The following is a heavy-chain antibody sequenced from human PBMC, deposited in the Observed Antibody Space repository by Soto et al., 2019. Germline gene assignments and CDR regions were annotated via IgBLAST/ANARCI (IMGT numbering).Heavy chain of an antibody. J-gene: IGHJ6*02. CDR2: IIPIFGTA. V-gene: IGHV1-69*13. Sequence: SVKVSCKASGGTFSSYAISWVRQAPGQGLEWMGGIIPIFGTANYAQKFQGRVTITADESTSTAYMELSSLRSEDTAVYYCARVKYSSSSNYYYFGMDVWGQGTTVTVSS. D-gene: IGHD6-6*01. CDR1: GGTFSSYA. CDR3: ARVKYSSSSNYYYFGMDV.